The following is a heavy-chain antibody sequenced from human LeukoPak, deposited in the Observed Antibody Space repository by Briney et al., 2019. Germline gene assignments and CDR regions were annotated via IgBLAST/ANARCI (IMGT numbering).Heavy chain of an antibody. V-gene: IGHV3-30*18. D-gene: IGHD6-13*01. J-gene: IGHJ6*03. CDR1: GFTFSSYG. CDR2: ISYDGSNK. Sequence: GGSLRLSCAASGFTFSSYGMHWVRQAPGKGLEWVAVISYDGSNKYYADSVKGRFTISRDNSKNTLYLQMNSLRAEDTAVYYCAKRQPSSGYYYMDVWGKGTTVTVSS. CDR3: AKRQPSSGYYYMDV.